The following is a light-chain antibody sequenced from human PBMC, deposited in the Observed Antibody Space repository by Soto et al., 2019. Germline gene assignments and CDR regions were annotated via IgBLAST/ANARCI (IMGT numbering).Light chain of an antibody. CDR1: QSVNSN. Sequence: EIVMTQSPATLSVSPGERGTLSCRASQSVNSNLAWYQHKPGQAPRLLIYGASTRATGIPARFSGSGSGTEFTLTISSLQSEDLAIYYCQQYNNWPRTFGQGTKVEVK. CDR2: GAS. CDR3: QQYNNWPRT. V-gene: IGKV3-15*01. J-gene: IGKJ1*01.